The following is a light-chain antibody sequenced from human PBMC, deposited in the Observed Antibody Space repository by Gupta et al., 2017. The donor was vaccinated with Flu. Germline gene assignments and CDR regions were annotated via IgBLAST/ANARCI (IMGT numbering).Light chain of an antibody. V-gene: IGLV2-8*01. CDR2: DGS. J-gene: IGLJ1*01. Sequence: GQTVATSCTGTSSASGTYDHDSWDQQHPGRDHTLIIYDGSHRPSVVPDRCSGSKSGNTSALAVAGCQAEDEADYHFSTYLNKAIFGLGTKVTVL. CDR3: STYLNKAI. CDR1: SSASGTYDH.